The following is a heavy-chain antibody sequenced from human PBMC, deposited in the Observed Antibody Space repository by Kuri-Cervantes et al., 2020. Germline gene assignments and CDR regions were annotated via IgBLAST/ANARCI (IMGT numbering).Heavy chain of an antibody. CDR2: INPKSGGR. D-gene: IGHD3-22*01. V-gene: IGHV1-2*02. Sequence: ASVKVSCKVSGYTLTELSMHWLRQAPGQGLEWLGWINPKSGGRNYVQKFQGRVTMTRDTSINTAYMELSRLRSDDTAVYYCARETMIGNDAFDIWGQGTMVTVSS. J-gene: IGHJ3*02. CDR3: ARETMIGNDAFDI. CDR1: GYTLTELS.